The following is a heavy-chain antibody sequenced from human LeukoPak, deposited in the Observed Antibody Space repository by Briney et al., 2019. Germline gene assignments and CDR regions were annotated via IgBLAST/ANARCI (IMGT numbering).Heavy chain of an antibody. CDR3: ARLGYSNYVTAYFVY. CDR2: IYYSGST. CDR1: GGSISSGGFY. Sequence: TLSLTCTVSGGSISSGGFYWYWIRQHPGKGLEWIGYIYYSGSTYYNPSLKSRVIITDTSKNQFSLKLSSVTPADTAVYYCARLGYSNYVTAYFVYWGQGTLVTVSS. D-gene: IGHD4-11*01. V-gene: IGHV4-31*03. J-gene: IGHJ4*02.